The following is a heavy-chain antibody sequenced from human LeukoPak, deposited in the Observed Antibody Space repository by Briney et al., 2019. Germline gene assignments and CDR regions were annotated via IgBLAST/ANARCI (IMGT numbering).Heavy chain of an antibody. CDR3: AKFPNQLQYSISWIYFQH. Sequence: PGGSLRLSCAASGFTFSSYAMSWVRQAPGNGLEWVSAISGSGGTTYYADSVKGRFTISRDNSKNTLYLQMNSLRAEDTALYSCAKFPNQLQYSISWIYFQHWGQGTLVTVSS. CDR1: GFTFSSYA. D-gene: IGHD6-13*01. J-gene: IGHJ1*01. CDR2: ISGSGGTT. V-gene: IGHV3-23*01.